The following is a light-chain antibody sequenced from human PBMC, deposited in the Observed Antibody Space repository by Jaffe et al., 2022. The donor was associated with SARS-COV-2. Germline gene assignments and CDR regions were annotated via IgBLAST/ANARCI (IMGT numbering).Light chain of an antibody. CDR2: GTS. CDR3: QHYSNSVWT. J-gene: IGKJ1*01. Sequence: VVLTQSPGTLSLSPGERATLSCRASHSVSSAFLAWYQHKPGQAPRLLIYGTSKRATGIPDRFSGTGSGTDFTLTISRLEPEDFAVYYCQHYSNSVWTFGQGTKVEIK. CDR1: HSVSSAF. V-gene: IGKV3-20*01.